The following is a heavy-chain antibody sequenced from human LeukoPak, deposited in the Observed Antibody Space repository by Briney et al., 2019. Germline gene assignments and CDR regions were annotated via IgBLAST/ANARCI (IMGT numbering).Heavy chain of an antibody. Sequence: SETLSLTCAVYAGSFSGYYWSWIRQPPGKGLEWIGEINHSGSTNYNPSLKSRVTISVDTSKNQFSLKLSSVTAADTAVYYCARASSSSWYYFDYWGQGTLVTVSS. CDR2: INHSGST. D-gene: IGHD6-13*01. J-gene: IGHJ4*02. V-gene: IGHV4-34*01. CDR3: ARASSSSWYYFDY. CDR1: AGSFSGYY.